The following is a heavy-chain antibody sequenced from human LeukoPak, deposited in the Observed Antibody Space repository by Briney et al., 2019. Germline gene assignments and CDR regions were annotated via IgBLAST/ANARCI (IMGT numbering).Heavy chain of an antibody. Sequence: SETLSLTCTVSGDSITSRNYLWGWIRQPPGKGLEYIASIYYSGKTYHNPSLRSRVTMSIDTSKNQFSLKLSSVTAADTAVYYCARHVGATTNWFDPWGQGTLVTVSS. CDR2: IYYSGKT. CDR3: ARHVGATTNWFDP. J-gene: IGHJ5*02. CDR1: GDSITSRNYL. V-gene: IGHV4-39*01. D-gene: IGHD1-26*01.